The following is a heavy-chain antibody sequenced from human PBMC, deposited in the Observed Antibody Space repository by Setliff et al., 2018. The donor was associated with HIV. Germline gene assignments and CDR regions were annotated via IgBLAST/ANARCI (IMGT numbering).Heavy chain of an antibody. CDR1: GGSISSSSYY. J-gene: IGHJ4*02. V-gene: IGHV4-39*01. Sequence: ETLSLTCTVSGGSISSSSYYWGWIRQPPGKGLEWIGSIYYSGSTYYNPSLKSRVTISVDTSKNQFSLKLSCVTAADTAVYYCARSVPRYCSGGSCYPPLFDYWGQGTLVTVSS. CDR2: IYYSGST. CDR3: ARSVPRYCSGGSCYPPLFDY. D-gene: IGHD2-15*01.